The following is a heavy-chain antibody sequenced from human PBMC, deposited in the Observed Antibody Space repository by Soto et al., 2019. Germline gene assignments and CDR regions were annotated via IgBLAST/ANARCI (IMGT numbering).Heavy chain of an antibody. CDR1: GGTFSSYT. D-gene: IGHD2-21*02. V-gene: IGHV1-69*08. J-gene: IGHJ4*02. CDR3: ARDGDCGGDCYILDY. Sequence: QVQLVQSGAEVKKPGSSVKVSCKASGGTFSSYTISWVRQAPGQGLEWMGRIIPILGIANYAQKFQGRVTITADKSTSTAYMELSSLRSEDTAVYYCARDGDCGGDCYILDYWGQGTLVTVSS. CDR2: IIPILGIA.